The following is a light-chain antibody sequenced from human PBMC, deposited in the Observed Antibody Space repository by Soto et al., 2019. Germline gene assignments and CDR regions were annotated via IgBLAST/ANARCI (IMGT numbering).Light chain of an antibody. CDR2: SAS. CDR3: QQYDEWPFT. J-gene: IGKJ2*01. V-gene: IGKV3D-15*01. Sequence: EVVMTQSPATLSVSPGERATLPCRASQSVSSNLAWYQQKPGQAPRLLISSASIRATGIPARFSGSGSGTEFTLTISRLQSEDFGIYYCQQYDEWPFTFGQGTKLEIK. CDR1: QSVSSN.